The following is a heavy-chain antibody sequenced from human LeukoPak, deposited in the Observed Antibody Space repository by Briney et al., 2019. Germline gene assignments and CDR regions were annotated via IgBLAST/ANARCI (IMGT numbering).Heavy chain of an antibody. J-gene: IGHJ5*02. CDR3: ARDTIRGMFNLWFDP. D-gene: IGHD3-10*01. V-gene: IGHV1-69*05. Sequence: SVKVSCKASGGTFSSYAISWVRQAPGQGLEWMGRIIPIFGTANYAQKFQGRVTVTTDESTSTAYMELSSLRSEDTAVYYCARDTIRGMFNLWFDPWGQGTLVTVSS. CDR1: GGTFSSYA. CDR2: IIPIFGTA.